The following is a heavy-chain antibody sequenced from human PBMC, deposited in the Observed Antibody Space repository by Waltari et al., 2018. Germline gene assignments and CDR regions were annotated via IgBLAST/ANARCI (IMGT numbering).Heavy chain of an antibody. J-gene: IGHJ4*02. CDR1: GGSIGRSNYY. CDR3: ARQDFWSGYYTIDY. V-gene: IGHV4-39*01. D-gene: IGHD3-3*01. Sequence: QLQLQESGPGLVKASETLSLTCNVSGGSIGRSNYYWGWIRQPPGKGREWIGNTYHSGTTYYNPSLKSRVAISVDTSKNQFSLKVSSMTATDTAIYYCARQDFWSGYYTIDYWGQGTLVTVSS. CDR2: TYHSGTT.